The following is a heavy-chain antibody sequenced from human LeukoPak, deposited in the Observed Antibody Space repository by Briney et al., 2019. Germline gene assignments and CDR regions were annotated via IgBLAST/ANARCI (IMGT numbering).Heavy chain of an antibody. D-gene: IGHD2-2*02. CDR3: AKDSLGVGIPTVIGIFDY. Sequence: GGSLRLSCAASGFTFSNYNMNWVRQAPGKAMEWASSITSSGTYIFYADSVKGRFTISRDNSKNTLYLQMNSLRAEDTAVYYCAKDSLGVGIPTVIGIFDYWGQGTLVTVSS. CDR2: ITSSGTYI. J-gene: IGHJ4*02. CDR1: GFTFSNYN. V-gene: IGHV3-21*04.